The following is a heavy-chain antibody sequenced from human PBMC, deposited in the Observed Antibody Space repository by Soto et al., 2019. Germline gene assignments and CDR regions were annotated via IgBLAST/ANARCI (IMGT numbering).Heavy chain of an antibody. D-gene: IGHD1-26*01. CDR2: IYHSGST. Sequence: QLQLQESGSGLVKPSQTLSLTCAVSGGSISSGGYSWSWIRQPPGKGLEWIGYIYHSGSTYYNPSLKSRVTISVDRPKNQFYRKLSSVTAEDTAVYYCARASKELLGDVSFEYWGQGTLVTVSS. CDR1: GGSISSGGYS. V-gene: IGHV4-30-2*01. J-gene: IGHJ4*02. CDR3: ARASKELLGDVSFEY.